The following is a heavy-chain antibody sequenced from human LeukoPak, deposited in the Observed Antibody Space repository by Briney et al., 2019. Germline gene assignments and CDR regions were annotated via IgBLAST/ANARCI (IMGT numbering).Heavy chain of an antibody. V-gene: IGHV3-23*01. J-gene: IGHJ4*02. CDR1: GFTFSSYA. CDR3: AKGSYYDSSGYPDY. D-gene: IGHD3-22*01. Sequence: GGSLRLSCAASGFTFSSYAMSWVRQAPGKGLEWVSAISGSGGSTYYADSVKGRFTISRDNAKNSLYLQMNSLRAEDTALYYCAKGSYYDSSGYPDYWGQGTLVTVSS. CDR2: ISGSGGST.